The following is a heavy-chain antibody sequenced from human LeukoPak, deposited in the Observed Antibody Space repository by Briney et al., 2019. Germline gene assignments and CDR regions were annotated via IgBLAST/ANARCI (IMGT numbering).Heavy chain of an antibody. CDR3: AKGSSYYDSSGYFPPLD. D-gene: IGHD3-22*01. Sequence: GGSLRLSCAASGFTFDDYAMHWVRQAPGKGLEWVSLISWDGGSTYYADSVKGRFTISRDNSRNSLYLQMNSLRAEDTALYYCAKGSSYYDSSGYFPPLDWGQGTLVTVSS. CDR1: GFTFDDYA. CDR2: ISWDGGST. J-gene: IGHJ4*02. V-gene: IGHV3-43D*03.